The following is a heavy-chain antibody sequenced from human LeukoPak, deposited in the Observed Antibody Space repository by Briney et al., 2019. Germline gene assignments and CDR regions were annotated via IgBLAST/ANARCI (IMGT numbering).Heavy chain of an antibody. CDR3: ASDYYYDSSGSRADAFDI. CDR1: GYTFTAYY. CDR2: ISAYYGNT. J-gene: IGHJ3*02. D-gene: IGHD3-22*01. V-gene: IGHV1-18*04. Sequence: ASVKVSCKASGYTFTAYYVHWVRQAPGQGLEWMGWISAYYGNTNYAQKLQGRVTMTTDTSTSTAYMELRSLRSDDTAVYYCASDYYYDSSGSRADAFDIWGQGTMVTVSS.